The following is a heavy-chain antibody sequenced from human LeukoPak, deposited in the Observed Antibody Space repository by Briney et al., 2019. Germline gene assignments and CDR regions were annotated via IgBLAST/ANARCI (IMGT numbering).Heavy chain of an antibody. J-gene: IGHJ4*02. Sequence: GGSLRLSCAASGFTFSSYAMSWVRQAPGKGLEWVSAISGSGGSTYYADSVKGRFTISRDNSKNTLYLQMNSLRAEDTAVYYCAKAKKRLYNWNYYTLDYWGQGTLVTVSS. CDR1: GFTFSSYA. CDR3: AKAKKRLYNWNYYTLDY. CDR2: ISGSGGST. D-gene: IGHD1-7*01. V-gene: IGHV3-23*01.